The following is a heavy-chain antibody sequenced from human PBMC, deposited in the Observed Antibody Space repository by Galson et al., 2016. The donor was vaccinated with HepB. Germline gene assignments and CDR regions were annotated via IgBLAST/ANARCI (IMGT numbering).Heavy chain of an antibody. Sequence: SLRLSCAASGFTFGNYAMSWVRQAPGKGLEWVSAISGSGDNTYHADSVKGRFTISRDNSKNTLSLKMNSLRAEDTALYYCAKDGGGGGGSAFDIWGQGTMVTVSA. CDR1: GFTFGNYA. CDR3: AKDGGGGGGSAFDI. V-gene: IGHV3-23*01. CDR2: ISGSGDNT. J-gene: IGHJ3*02. D-gene: IGHD3-16*01.